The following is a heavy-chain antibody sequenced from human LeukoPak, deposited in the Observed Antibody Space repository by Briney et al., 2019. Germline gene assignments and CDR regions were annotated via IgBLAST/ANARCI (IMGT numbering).Heavy chain of an antibody. CDR3: AKVDDYGARWYFDY. CDR2: ISSSSRYI. V-gene: IGHV3-21*04. Sequence: PGGSLRLSCAASRFTFSSYSMNWVRQAPGKGLEWVSSISSSSRYIYYADSVKGRFTISRDNSKNTLYLQMNSLRAEDTAVYYCAKVDDYGARWYFDYWGQGTLVTVSS. CDR1: RFTFSSYS. J-gene: IGHJ4*02. D-gene: IGHD4-17*01.